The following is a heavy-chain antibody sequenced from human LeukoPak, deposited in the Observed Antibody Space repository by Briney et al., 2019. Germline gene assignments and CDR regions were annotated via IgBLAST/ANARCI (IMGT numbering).Heavy chain of an antibody. CDR3: ARVSQWLVFIY. D-gene: IGHD6-19*01. CDR2: INPNSGGT. J-gene: IGHJ4*02. CDR1: GYTFTGYY. V-gene: IGHV1-2*02. Sequence: GASVKLSCKPSGYTFTGYYMHWVRQAPGQGLEWMGWINPNSGGTNYAQKFQGRVTMTRDTSISTAYMELSRLRSDDTAVYYCARVSQWLVFIYWGQGTLVTVSS.